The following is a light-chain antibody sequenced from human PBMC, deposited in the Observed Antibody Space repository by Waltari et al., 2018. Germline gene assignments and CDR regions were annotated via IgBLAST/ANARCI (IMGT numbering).Light chain of an antibody. CDR1: SSDVGTYNY. Sequence: QSALTQPASVSGSPGQSITISCTGTSSDVGTYNYVSWYQQHPGKAPKLMIFDVSIRPSGGSNRFSGSKSGNPASLTISGLQAEDEADYYCSSYISSSTLELFGGGTSLTVL. V-gene: IGLV2-14*03. CDR3: SSYISSSTLEL. CDR2: DVS. J-gene: IGLJ2*01.